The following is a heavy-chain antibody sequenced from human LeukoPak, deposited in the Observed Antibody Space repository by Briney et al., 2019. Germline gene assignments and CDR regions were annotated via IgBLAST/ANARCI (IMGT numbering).Heavy chain of an antibody. V-gene: IGHV1-69*04. CDR2: IIPILGIA. CDR3: ARDLLPGIQLXLSYYYXXXDV. CDR1: GGTFSSYA. D-gene: IGHD5-18*01. J-gene: IGHJ6*02. Sequence: ASVKVSCKASGGTFSSYAISWVRQAPGQGLEWMGRIIPILGIANYAQKFQGRVTITADKSTSTAYMELSSLRSEDTAVYYCARDLLPGIQLXLSYYYXXXDVWGQGTTXTVSS.